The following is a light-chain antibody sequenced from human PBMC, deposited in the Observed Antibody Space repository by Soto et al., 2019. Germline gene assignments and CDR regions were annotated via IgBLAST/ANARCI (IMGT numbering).Light chain of an antibody. V-gene: IGKV1-8*01. CDR2: AAS. CDR1: QRITSY. CDR3: QQYDTYPWT. Sequence: AIRMTQSPSSFSASTGDRVTITCRASQRITSYLAWYQQKAGKAPKLLIYAASTLQSGVPARFSGSGSGTDFTLTISRLQSEDFATYYCQQYDTYPWTFGQGTKVEIK. J-gene: IGKJ1*01.